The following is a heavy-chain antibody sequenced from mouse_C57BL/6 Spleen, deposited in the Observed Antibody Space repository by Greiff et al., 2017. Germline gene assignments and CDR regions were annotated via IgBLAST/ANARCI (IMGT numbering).Heavy chain of an antibody. V-gene: IGHV1-81*01. CDR2: IYPRSGNT. Sequence: QVQLQQSGAELARPGASVKLSCKASGYTFTSYGISWVKQRTGQGLEWIGEIYPRSGNTYYNEKFKGKATLTADKSSSTAYMELRSLTSEDSAVYFCAREGITTVVPYYFDYWGQGTTLTVSS. D-gene: IGHD1-1*01. CDR3: AREGITTVVPYYFDY. J-gene: IGHJ2*01. CDR1: GYTFTSYG.